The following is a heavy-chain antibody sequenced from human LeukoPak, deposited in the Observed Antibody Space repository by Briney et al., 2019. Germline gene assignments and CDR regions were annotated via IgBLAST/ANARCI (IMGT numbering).Heavy chain of an antibody. Sequence: SVKVSCKASGGTFSSYAISWVRQAPGQGLEWMGGIIPIFGTANNAQKFQGRVTITRDTSASTAYMELSSLRSEDTAVYYCARGGFDWLLWYDYWGQGTLVTVSS. D-gene: IGHD3-9*01. CDR1: GGTFSSYA. V-gene: IGHV1-69*05. J-gene: IGHJ4*02. CDR2: IIPIFGTA. CDR3: ARGGFDWLLWYDY.